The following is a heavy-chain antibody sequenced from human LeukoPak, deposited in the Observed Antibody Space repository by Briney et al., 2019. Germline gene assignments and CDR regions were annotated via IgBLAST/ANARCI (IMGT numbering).Heavy chain of an antibody. CDR2: IRYDGSNK. D-gene: IGHD6-6*01. CDR3: AKANIAARSAPLYY. Sequence: PGGSLRLSCAASGFTFSSYGMHWVRQAPGKGLEWVAFIRYDGSNKYYADSVKGRFTISRDNSKNTLYLQMNRLRAEDTAVYYCAKANIAARSAPLYYWGQGTLVTVTS. CDR1: GFTFSSYG. V-gene: IGHV3-30*02. J-gene: IGHJ4*02.